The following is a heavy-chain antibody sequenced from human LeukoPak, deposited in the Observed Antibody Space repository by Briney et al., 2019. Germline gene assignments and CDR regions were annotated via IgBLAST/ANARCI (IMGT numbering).Heavy chain of an antibody. Sequence: PGGSLRLSCAASGFTFDDYAMHWVRQAPGKGLEWVSLISGDDGSTYYADSVKGRFTISRDNSKNSLYLQMNSLRTEDTALYYCAKDKGYYYDSSGYYALIFDYWGQGTLVTVSS. CDR3: AKDKGYYYDSSGYYALIFDY. CDR2: ISGDDGST. J-gene: IGHJ4*02. V-gene: IGHV3-43*02. D-gene: IGHD3-22*01. CDR1: GFTFDDYA.